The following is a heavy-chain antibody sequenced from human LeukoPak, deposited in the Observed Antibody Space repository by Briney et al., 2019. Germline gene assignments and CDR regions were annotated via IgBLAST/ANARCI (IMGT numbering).Heavy chain of an antibody. D-gene: IGHD5-18*01. J-gene: IGHJ4*02. CDR1: GFTFSSYG. CDR2: ISYDGSNK. CDR3: AKDLGYSPGGYFDY. V-gene: IGHV3-30*18. Sequence: GRSLRLSCAASGFTFSSYGMHWVRQAPGKGLEWVAVISYDGSNKYYADSVKGRFTISRDNSKNTLYLQMNSLRAEDTAVYYCAKDLGYSPGGYFDYWGQGTPVTVSS.